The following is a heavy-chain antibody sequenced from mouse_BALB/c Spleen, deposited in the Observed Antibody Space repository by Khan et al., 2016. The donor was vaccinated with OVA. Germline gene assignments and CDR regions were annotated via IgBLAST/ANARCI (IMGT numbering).Heavy chain of an antibody. Sequence: QIQLVQPGPELKKPGETVKISCKASGYTFTNYGMNWVKQAPGKGLKWMGWINTYTGEPTYADDFKGRFAFSLETSASTAYLQINNLKNEDTAKXCCARMKRCWYCDLWGAGTTVTVSS. CDR1: GYTFTNYG. CDR2: INTYTGEP. V-gene: IGHV9-3-1*01. J-gene: IGHJ1*01. CDR3: ARMKRCWYCDL.